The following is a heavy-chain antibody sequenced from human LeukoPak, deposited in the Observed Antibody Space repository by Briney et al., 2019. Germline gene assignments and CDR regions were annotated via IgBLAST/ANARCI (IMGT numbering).Heavy chain of an antibody. D-gene: IGHD2-15*01. V-gene: IGHV1-8*01. CDR2: MNLNSGNT. Sequence: GFSVTVSCKASGYTFTRYDINWVRQATGQGLEGMGWMNLNSGNTGYAQKFQDRVTMTRNTSKRTAYMELSSLRSEDTAVYYCSRGCVVYYYDYFMDVWGQGTTVTVSS. CDR3: SRGCVVYYYDYFMDV. J-gene: IGHJ6*02. CDR1: GYTFTRYD.